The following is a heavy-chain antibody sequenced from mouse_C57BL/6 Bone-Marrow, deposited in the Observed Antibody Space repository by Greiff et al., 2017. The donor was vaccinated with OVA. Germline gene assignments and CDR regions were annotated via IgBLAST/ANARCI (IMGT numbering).Heavy chain of an antibody. CDR3: ARDRWESLDY. D-gene: IGHD4-1*01. CDR2: ISDGGSYT. CDR1: GFTFSSYA. Sequence: EVQLVESGGGLVKPGGSLKLSCAASGFTFSSYAMSWVRQTPEKRLEWVATISDGGSYTYYPDNVKGRFTISRDNAKNNLYLQMSHLKSEDTAMYYCARDRWESLDYWGQGTTLTVSS. J-gene: IGHJ2*01. V-gene: IGHV5-4*01.